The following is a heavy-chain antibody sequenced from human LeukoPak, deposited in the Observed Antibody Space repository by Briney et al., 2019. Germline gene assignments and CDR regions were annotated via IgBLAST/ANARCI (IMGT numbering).Heavy chain of an antibody. Sequence: SETLSLTCVVSGGSFSGYYWNWIRQSPEKGLEWVGEINHSGNTRYNPSLRSRIPMSVDTSRNHFSLKLSSVTAADTAVYFCARGIIWGTYRRLYYFDTWGQGTLVSVSS. CDR3: ARGIIWGTYRRLYYFDT. D-gene: IGHD3-16*02. CDR1: GGSFSGYY. V-gene: IGHV4-34*01. J-gene: IGHJ4*02. CDR2: INHSGNT.